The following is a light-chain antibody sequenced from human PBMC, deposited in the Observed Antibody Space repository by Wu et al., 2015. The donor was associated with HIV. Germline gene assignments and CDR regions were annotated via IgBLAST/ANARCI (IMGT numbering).Light chain of an antibody. CDR1: QSVSSSY. Sequence: EIVLTQSPGTLSLSPGERATLSCRASQSVSSSYLAWYQQKPGQAPRLLIYGASSRATGIPDRFSGVGSGTDFTLTIGRLEPEDFAVYYCQQYGSSPWTFGQGTKVEIK. CDR2: GAS. J-gene: IGKJ1*01. V-gene: IGKV3-20*01. CDR3: QQYGSSPWT.